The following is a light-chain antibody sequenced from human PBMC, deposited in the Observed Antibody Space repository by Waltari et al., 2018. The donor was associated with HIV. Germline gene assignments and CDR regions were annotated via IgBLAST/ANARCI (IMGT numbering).Light chain of an antibody. CDR3: ASYAGRNNLV. J-gene: IGLJ2*01. CDR2: EVY. Sequence: QSALTQSPSASGSPGQSVTISCTGTSRDVGGYNYVSWYKQHPGEAPKVVIFEVYNRPSGVPDRLSGSKSGNTASLTVSGLQAEDEATYYCASYAGRNNLVFGGGTKLTVL. V-gene: IGLV2-8*01. CDR1: SRDVGGYNY.